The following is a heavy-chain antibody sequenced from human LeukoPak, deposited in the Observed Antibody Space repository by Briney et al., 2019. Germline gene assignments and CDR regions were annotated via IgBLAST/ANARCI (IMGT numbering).Heavy chain of an antibody. J-gene: IGHJ3*02. CDR1: GFTFSSYA. V-gene: IGHV3-23*01. CDR2: ISGSGGST. CDR3: AKGRYLYESSDAFDN. D-gene: IGHD3-22*01. Sequence: PGGSLRLSCAASGFTFSSYAMSWVRQAPGKGLEWVSAISGSGGSTYYADSVKGRFTISRDNSKNTLFLQMNSLRAEDTAVYYCAKGRYLYESSDAFDNWGQGTMVTVSS.